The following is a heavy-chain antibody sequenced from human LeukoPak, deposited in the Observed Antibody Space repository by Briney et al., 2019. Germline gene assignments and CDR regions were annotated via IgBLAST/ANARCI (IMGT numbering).Heavy chain of an antibody. J-gene: IGHJ2*01. Sequence: SETLSLTCTVSGGSISSGDYYWSWIRQPPGKGLEWIGYIYYSGSTYYNPSLKSRVTISVDTSKNQFSLKLSSVTAADTAVYYCARQEGSSGWYYWYFDLWGRGTLVTVSS. V-gene: IGHV4-30-4*01. CDR1: GGSISSGDYY. CDR3: ARQEGSSGWYYWYFDL. CDR2: IYYSGST. D-gene: IGHD6-19*01.